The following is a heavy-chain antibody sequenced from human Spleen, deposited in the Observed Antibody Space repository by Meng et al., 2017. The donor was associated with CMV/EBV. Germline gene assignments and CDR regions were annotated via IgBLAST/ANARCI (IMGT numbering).Heavy chain of an antibody. J-gene: IGHJ4*02. Sequence: QVETVQSGAGVKKPGASVKVSCKASGYTFTGYYMHWVRQAPGQGLEWMGWINPNSGGTNYAQKFQGRVTMTRDTSISTAYMELSRLRSDDTAVYYCAISFVLAGTSFWDYWGQGTLVTVSS. CDR1: GYTFTGYY. V-gene: IGHV1-2*02. CDR2: INPNSGGT. CDR3: AISFVLAGTSFWDY. D-gene: IGHD1-7*01.